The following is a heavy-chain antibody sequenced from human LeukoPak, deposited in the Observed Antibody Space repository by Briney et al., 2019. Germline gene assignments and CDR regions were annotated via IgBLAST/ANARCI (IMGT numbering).Heavy chain of an antibody. D-gene: IGHD3-22*01. CDR2: INPNSGGT. J-gene: IGHJ4*02. Sequence: ASVKVSCKASGYTFTSYAMNWVRQAPGQGLEWMGWINPNSGGTNYAQKFQGRVTMTRDTSISTAYMELSRLRSDDTAVYYCARDWFNYDSSGYYYYFDYWGQGTLVTVSS. CDR1: GYTFTSYA. CDR3: ARDWFNYDSSGYYYYFDY. V-gene: IGHV1-2*02.